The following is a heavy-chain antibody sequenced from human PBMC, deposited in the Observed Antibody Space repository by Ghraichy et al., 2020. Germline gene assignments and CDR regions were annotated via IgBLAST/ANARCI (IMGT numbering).Heavy chain of an antibody. CDR2: IIPIFGTA. CDR1: GGTFSSYA. Sequence: KVSCKASGGTFSSYAISWVRQAPGQGLEWMGGIIPIFGTANYAQKFQGRVTITADESTSTAYMELSSLRSEDTAVYYCARDPLRGGIAARPGGGFDPRGQGTLVTVSS. CDR3: ARDPLRGGIAARPGGGFDP. J-gene: IGHJ5*02. D-gene: IGHD6-6*01. V-gene: IGHV1-69*01.